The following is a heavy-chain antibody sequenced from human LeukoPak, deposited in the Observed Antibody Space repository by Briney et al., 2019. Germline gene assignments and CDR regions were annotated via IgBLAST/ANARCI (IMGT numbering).Heavy chain of an antibody. CDR3: AKDGAMAAAGYYFDY. J-gene: IGHJ4*02. CDR2: IASDGNDK. Sequence: GGSLRLSCAASAFPFRNYAMRWLRQAPGKGLEWVAVIASDGNDKHLADSVKGRFTISRDNSRNTLFLQMNSLRPEDTAVYYCAKDGAMAAAGYYFDYWGQGTPVTVSS. D-gene: IGHD6-13*01. V-gene: IGHV3-30*18. CDR1: AFPFRNYA.